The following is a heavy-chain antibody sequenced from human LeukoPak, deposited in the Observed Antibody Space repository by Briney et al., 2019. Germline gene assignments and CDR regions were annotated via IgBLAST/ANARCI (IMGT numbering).Heavy chain of an antibody. J-gene: IGHJ6*02. CDR2: IIPILGIA. V-gene: IGHV1-69*04. D-gene: IGHD3-22*01. CDR1: GGTFSSYA. Sequence: SVKVSCKASGGTFSSYAISWVRQAPGQGPEWMGRIIPILGIANYAQKFQGRVTITADKSTSTAYMELSSLRSEDTAVYYCARDSGTRTYYYDSSGPGGMDVWGQGTTVTVSS. CDR3: ARDSGTRTYYYDSSGPGGMDV.